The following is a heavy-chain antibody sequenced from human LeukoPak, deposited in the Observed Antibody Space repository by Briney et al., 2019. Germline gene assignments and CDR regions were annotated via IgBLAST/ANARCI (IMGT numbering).Heavy chain of an antibody. V-gene: IGHV3-30-3*01. Sequence: GGSLRLSCAASGFTFSSYAMHWVRQAPGKGLEWVAVISYDGSNKYYADSVKGRFTISRDNSKNTLYLQMNSLRGEDTAVYYCARDQSGSLDYWGQGTLVTVSS. CDR3: ARDQSGSLDY. CDR2: ISYDGSNK. J-gene: IGHJ4*02. D-gene: IGHD1-26*01. CDR1: GFTFSSYA.